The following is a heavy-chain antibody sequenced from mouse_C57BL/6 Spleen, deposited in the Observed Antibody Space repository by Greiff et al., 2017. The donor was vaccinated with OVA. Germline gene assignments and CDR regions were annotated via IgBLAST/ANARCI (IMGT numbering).Heavy chain of an antibody. CDR1: GYAFSSYW. D-gene: IGHD1-1*01. CDR3: ARAGGSSYVFDY. V-gene: IGHV1-80*01. CDR2: IYPGDGDT. Sequence: QVQLQQSGAELVKPGASVKISCKASGYAFSSYWMNWVKQRPGTGLEWIGQIYPGDGDTNYNGKFKGKATLTADKSSSTAYMQLSSLTSEDSAVYFCARAGGSSYVFDYWGQGTTLTVSS. J-gene: IGHJ2*01.